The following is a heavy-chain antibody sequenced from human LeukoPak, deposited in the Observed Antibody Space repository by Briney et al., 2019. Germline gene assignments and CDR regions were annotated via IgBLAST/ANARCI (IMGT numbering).Heavy chain of an antibody. CDR2: FDPEDGET. Sequence: SVKVSCKVSGYTLTELSMHWVRQAPGKGLEWMGGFDPEDGETIYAQKFQGRVTMTEDTSTDTAYMELSSLRSEDTAVYYCATVGSGSYYLYYFDYWGQGTLVTVSS. V-gene: IGHV1-24*01. J-gene: IGHJ4*02. D-gene: IGHD1-26*01. CDR3: ATVGSGSYYLYYFDY. CDR1: GYTLTELS.